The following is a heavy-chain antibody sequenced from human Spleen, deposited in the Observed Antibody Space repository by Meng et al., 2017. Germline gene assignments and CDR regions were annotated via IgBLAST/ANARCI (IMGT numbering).Heavy chain of an antibody. Sequence: QVQLVHSGAGGKKPGASVKGSCKTFGYTFTSSALHWVRQAPGQSLEWMGWITPGNGNTKYSQKFQGRVTFTRDTSASTAYMELSTLRPEDTAVYYCARDFTSGSSGDPWGQGTLVTVSS. V-gene: IGHV1-3*01. D-gene: IGHD6-19*01. CDR3: ARDFTSGSSGDP. CDR1: GYTFTSSA. CDR2: ITPGNGNT. J-gene: IGHJ5*02.